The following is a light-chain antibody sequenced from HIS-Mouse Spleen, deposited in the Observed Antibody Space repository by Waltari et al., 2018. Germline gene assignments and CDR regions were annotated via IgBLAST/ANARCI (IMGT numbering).Light chain of an antibody. Sequence: QSVLTQPPSASGTPGQRVTISCSGSSSNIGSNTVNWYQQLPGTAPKLPNYGNNRGPAGVPDRFSGSKSGTSASLAISGVQSEDEADYYCAAWDDSLNGNYVFGTGTKVTVL. CDR3: AAWDDSLNGNYV. CDR2: GNN. V-gene: IGLV1-44*01. J-gene: IGLJ1*01. CDR1: SSNIGSNT.